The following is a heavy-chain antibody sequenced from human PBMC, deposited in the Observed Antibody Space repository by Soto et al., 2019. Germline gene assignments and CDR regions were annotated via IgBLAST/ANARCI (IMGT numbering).Heavy chain of an antibody. J-gene: IGHJ4*02. Sequence: PSETLSLTCTVSGGSIGTYYWSWIRQPPGKGLEWIGYIYYRGNTDYNPSLKSRVTISVDTSKNQFSLKLSSVTAADTAVYYCARAGAATLSDYWGQGTLVTVSS. V-gene: IGHV4-59*01. D-gene: IGHD2-15*01. CDR1: GGSIGTYY. CDR2: IYYRGNT. CDR3: ARAGAATLSDY.